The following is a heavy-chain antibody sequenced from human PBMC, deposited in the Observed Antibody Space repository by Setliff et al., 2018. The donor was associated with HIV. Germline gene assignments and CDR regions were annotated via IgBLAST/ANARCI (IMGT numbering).Heavy chain of an antibody. CDR1: GGSINSGGYS. D-gene: IGHD3-16*01. Sequence: SETLSLTCAVSGGSINSGGYSWSWTRQPPGKGLEWIGYIYHSGRAIYNSPLTSRVTISLDTSKNQLSLNLSSVTAADTAVYYCARRSPGGGYYMDVWGKGTTVTVSS. CDR3: ARRSPGGGYYMDV. J-gene: IGHJ6*03. CDR2: IYHSGRA. V-gene: IGHV4-30-2*01.